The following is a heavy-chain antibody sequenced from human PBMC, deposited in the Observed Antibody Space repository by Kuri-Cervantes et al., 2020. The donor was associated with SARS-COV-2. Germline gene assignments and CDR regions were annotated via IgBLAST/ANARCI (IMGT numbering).Heavy chain of an antibody. CDR1: GYSISSGYY. V-gene: IGHV4-38-2*01. CDR3: ARTSHYDFWSGHFIDYYYYYMDV. CDR2: IYHSGST. Sequence: GSLRLSCAVSGYSISSGYYWGWIRQPPGKGLEGIGSIYHSGSTYYNPSLKSRVTISVDTSKNQFSLKLSSVTAADTAVYYCARTSHYDFWSGHFIDYYYYYMDVWGKGTTVTVSS. J-gene: IGHJ6*03. D-gene: IGHD3-3*01.